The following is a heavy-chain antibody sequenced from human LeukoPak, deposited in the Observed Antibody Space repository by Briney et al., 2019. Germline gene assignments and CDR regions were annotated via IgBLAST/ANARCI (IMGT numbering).Heavy chain of an antibody. V-gene: IGHV3-23*01. J-gene: IGHJ4*02. Sequence: GRSLRLSCAASGFTFSSYAMNWVRQAPGKGLEWVSVISGSGGSAYYADSVKGRFTISRDNSKNTLYLQMNSLRAEDPAVYYCARAAGSSNSYYYVFWGQGSLVTVSS. D-gene: IGHD2-2*01. CDR1: GFTFSSYA. CDR3: ARAAGSSNSYYYVF. CDR2: ISGSGGSA.